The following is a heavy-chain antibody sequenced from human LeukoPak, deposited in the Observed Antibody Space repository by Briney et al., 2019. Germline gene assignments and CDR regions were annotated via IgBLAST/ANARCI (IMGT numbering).Heavy chain of an antibody. D-gene: IGHD2-2*01. CDR2: IYPGDSDT. Sequence: RRGESLKISCRGSGYSFTTYWIGWVRQMPGKGLEWMGIIYPGDSDTRYSPSFQGQVTMSADKSINTAYLQWGSLKASDTAMYYCARRKGCSSTSCPPDYWGQGTLVTVSS. CDR1: GYSFTTYW. CDR3: ARRKGCSSTSCPPDY. J-gene: IGHJ4*02. V-gene: IGHV5-51*01.